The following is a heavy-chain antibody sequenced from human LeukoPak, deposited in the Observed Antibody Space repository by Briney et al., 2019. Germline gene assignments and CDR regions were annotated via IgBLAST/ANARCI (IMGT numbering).Heavy chain of an antibody. D-gene: IGHD6-19*01. CDR2: IIPILGIA. CDR3: ARTKAVAGTTGAFDI. Sequence: ASVKVSCKASGGTFSSYAISWVRQAPGQGLEWMGRIIPILGIANYAQKFQGRVTITADKSTSTAYMELSSLRSEDTAVYYCARTKAVAGTTGAFDIWGQGIMVTVSS. J-gene: IGHJ3*02. V-gene: IGHV1-69*04. CDR1: GGTFSSYA.